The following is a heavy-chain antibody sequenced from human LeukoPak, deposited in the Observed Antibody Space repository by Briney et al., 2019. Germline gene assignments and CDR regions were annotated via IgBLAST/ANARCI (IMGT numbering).Heavy chain of an antibody. J-gene: IGHJ4*02. D-gene: IGHD7-27*01. CDR1: GFTFSTYA. CDR2: ISGSGGTT. CDR3: AKDWGY. Sequence: GGSLRLSCAASGFTFSTYAMNWVRQAPGRGLECVSTISGSGGTTYYADSVKGRFTISRDNSKSTLYLQMNSLRAEDTTVYYCAKDWGYWGQGTLVTVSS. V-gene: IGHV3-23*01.